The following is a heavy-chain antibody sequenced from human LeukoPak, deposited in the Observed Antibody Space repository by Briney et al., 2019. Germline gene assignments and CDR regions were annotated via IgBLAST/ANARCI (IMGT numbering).Heavy chain of an antibody. Sequence: SQTLSLTCTVSGGSISSGGYYWSWIRQHPGKGLEWIGYIYYSGSTYYNPSLKSRVTTSVDTSKNQFSLKLSSVTAADTAVYYCARGGNYDFWSGYHIPYYFDYWGQGTLVTVSS. D-gene: IGHD3-3*01. V-gene: IGHV4-31*03. CDR2: IYYSGST. CDR3: ARGGNYDFWSGYHIPYYFDY. J-gene: IGHJ4*02. CDR1: GGSISSGGYY.